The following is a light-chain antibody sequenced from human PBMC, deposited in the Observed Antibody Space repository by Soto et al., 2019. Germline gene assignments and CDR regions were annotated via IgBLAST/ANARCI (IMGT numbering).Light chain of an antibody. CDR2: DTS. CDR3: QQYYNWPPVT. Sequence: EIVMTQSPATLSLSPGEGATLSCRASQSVSSKLAWYQQRPGQAPRLLIHDTSMRATGIPARFSGSGSGTEFTLTISSLQSEDFAVYYCQQYYNWPPVTFGQGTKVEI. V-gene: IGKV3D-15*01. J-gene: IGKJ1*01. CDR1: QSVSSK.